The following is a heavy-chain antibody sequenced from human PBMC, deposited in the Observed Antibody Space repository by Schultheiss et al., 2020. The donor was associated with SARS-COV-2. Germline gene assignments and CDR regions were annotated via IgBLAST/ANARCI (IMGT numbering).Heavy chain of an antibody. J-gene: IGHJ5*02. Sequence: GGSLRLSCAASGFTFSSYAMSWVRQAPGKGLEWVSSISSSSSTIYYADSVKGRFTISRDNSKNTLYLQMNSLRAEDTAVYYCARDRKYSSSWEGWFDPWGQGTLVTVSS. CDR1: GFTFSSYA. CDR2: ISSSSSTI. D-gene: IGHD6-13*01. V-gene: IGHV3-21*01. CDR3: ARDRKYSSSWEGWFDP.